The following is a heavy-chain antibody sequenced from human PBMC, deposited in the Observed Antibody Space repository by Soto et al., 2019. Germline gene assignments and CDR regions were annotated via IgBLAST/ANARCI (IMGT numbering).Heavy chain of an antibody. D-gene: IGHD6-6*01. Sequence: PGGSLRLSCAASGFTFSSYSMNWVRQAPGKGLEWVSSISSSSSYIYYADSVKGRFTISRDNAKNSLYLQMNSLRAEDTAVYYCARDSYSAARPSYYMDVWGKGTTVTVSS. V-gene: IGHV3-21*01. CDR3: ARDSYSAARPSYYMDV. J-gene: IGHJ6*03. CDR2: ISSSSSYI. CDR1: GFTFSSYS.